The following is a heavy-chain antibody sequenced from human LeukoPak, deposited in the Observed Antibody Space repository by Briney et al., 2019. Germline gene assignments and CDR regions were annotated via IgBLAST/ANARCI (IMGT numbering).Heavy chain of an antibody. CDR3: ARDPSGNLGTY. CDR2: ISAYNGNT. D-gene: IGHD7-27*01. CDR1: GYTFTSYG. J-gene: IGHJ4*02. V-gene: IGHV1-18*01. Sequence: ASVKVSCKASGYTFTSYGISWVRQAPGQGLEWMGWISAYNGNTNYAQKFQGRVTITADKSTSTAYMELRSLRSEDTAVYYCARDPSGNLGTYWGQGTLVTVSS.